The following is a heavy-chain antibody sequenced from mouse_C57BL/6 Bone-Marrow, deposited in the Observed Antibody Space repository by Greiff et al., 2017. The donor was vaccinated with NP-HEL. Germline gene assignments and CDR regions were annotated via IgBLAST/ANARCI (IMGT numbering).Heavy chain of an antibody. CDR3: ARDRGNYGYFDV. D-gene: IGHD2-1*01. Sequence: EVQLQQSGPGLVKPSQSLSLTCSVTGYSITSGYYWNWIRQFPGNKLEWMGYISYDGSNNYNPSLKNRISITRDTSKNQFFLKLNSVTTEDTATYYCARDRGNYGYFDVWGTGTTVTVSS. J-gene: IGHJ1*03. CDR1: GYSITSGYY. V-gene: IGHV3-6*01. CDR2: ISYDGSN.